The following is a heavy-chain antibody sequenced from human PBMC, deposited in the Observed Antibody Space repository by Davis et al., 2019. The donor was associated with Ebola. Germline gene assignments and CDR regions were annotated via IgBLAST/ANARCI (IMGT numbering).Heavy chain of an antibody. CDR1: GYSFTSYW. V-gene: IGHV5-51*01. CDR3: VRSDWLLAFYFDY. CDR2: IYPGDSDT. Sequence: GGSLRLSCEGSGYSFTSYWIGWVRQVPGKGLEWMAIIYPGDSDTRYSPSFQGQVTISADKSISTAYLQWSSLKASDTAMYYCVRSDWLLAFYFDYWGQGTLVTVSA. J-gene: IGHJ4*02. D-gene: IGHD3-9*01.